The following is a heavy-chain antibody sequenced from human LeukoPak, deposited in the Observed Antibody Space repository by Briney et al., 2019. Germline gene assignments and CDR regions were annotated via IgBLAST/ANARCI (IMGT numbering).Heavy chain of an antibody. V-gene: IGHV4-4*07. D-gene: IGHD5-18*01. CDR2: IYSSGST. Sequence: SETLSLTCTVSGGSLNSYYWSWIWQPAGKGLEWIGRIYSSGSTNFNPFLKSRVTMSLDTSKNQLSLKLTSVTAADTAVYFCARQASGYSYGYTDSWGQGTLVTVSS. J-gene: IGHJ5*01. CDR3: ARQASGYSYGYTDS. CDR1: GGSLNSYY.